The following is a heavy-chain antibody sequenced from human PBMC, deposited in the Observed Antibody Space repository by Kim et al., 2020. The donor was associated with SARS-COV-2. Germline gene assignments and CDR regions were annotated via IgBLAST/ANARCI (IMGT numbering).Heavy chain of an antibody. J-gene: IGHJ4*02. Sequence: SETLSLTCAVYGGSFSGYYWSWIRQPPGKGLEWIGEINHSGSTNYNPSLKSRVTISVDTSKNQFSLKLSSVTAADTAVYYCARGRGATVYKFDYWGQGTL. CDR2: INHSGST. CDR1: GGSFSGYY. V-gene: IGHV4-34*01. CDR3: ARGRGATVYKFDY. D-gene: IGHD4-4*01.